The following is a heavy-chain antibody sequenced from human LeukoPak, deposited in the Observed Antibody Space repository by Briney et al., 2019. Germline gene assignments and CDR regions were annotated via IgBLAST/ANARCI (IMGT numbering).Heavy chain of an antibody. CDR2: ISGSGGNT. CDR3: AREGASSSFGY. J-gene: IGHJ4*02. V-gene: IGHV3-23*01. Sequence: GGSLRLSCAASGFTFSSYAMSWVRQAPGKGLERVSAISGSGGNTYHADSVKGRFTISRDNSKNTLYLQMNSLRAEDTAVYYCAREGASSSFGYWGQGTLVTVSS. D-gene: IGHD6-13*01. CDR1: GFTFSSYA.